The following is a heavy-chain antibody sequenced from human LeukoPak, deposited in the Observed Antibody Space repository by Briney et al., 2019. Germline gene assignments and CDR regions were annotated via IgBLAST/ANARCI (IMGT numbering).Heavy chain of an antibody. Sequence: ASVKVSCKASGYTFTGYYMHWVRQAPGQGLEWMGWINPNSGGTNYAQKFQGWVTMTRDTSISTAYMELSRLRSDDTAVYYCARVQIMRQQLDAFDIWGQGTMVTVSS. CDR1: GYTFTGYY. J-gene: IGHJ3*02. CDR2: INPNSGGT. CDR3: ARVQIMRQQLDAFDI. V-gene: IGHV1-2*04. D-gene: IGHD6-13*01.